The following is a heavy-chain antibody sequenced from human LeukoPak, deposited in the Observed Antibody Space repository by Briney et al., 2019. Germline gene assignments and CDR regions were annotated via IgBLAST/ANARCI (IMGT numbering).Heavy chain of an antibody. J-gene: IGHJ4*02. CDR2: INPHNGTT. V-gene: IGHV1-2*02. CDR3: VREASDCGGGACYSEGMDH. Sequence: ASVKVSCKTSGFVFICFYMHLVRQAPGQGLEWMGWINPHNGTTNFAQNIQGRVTMTRDTSIATLYMELSRLTPDDTAVYYCVREASDCGGGACYSEGMDHWGQGSLVTVFS. D-gene: IGHD2-15*01. CDR1: GFVFICFY.